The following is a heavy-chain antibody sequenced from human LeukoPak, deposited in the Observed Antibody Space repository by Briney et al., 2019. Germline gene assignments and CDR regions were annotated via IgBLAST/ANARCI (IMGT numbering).Heavy chain of an antibody. CDR1: GGSVSSGNYY. CDR2: IYYSGST. D-gene: IGHD3-10*01. CDR3: ARMPSITRGYFDY. Sequence: PSETLSLTCTVSGGSVSSGNYYWGWIRQPPGKGLEWIGSIYYSGSTYYNPSLKSRVTISVDTSKNQFSLKLSSVTAADTAVYYCARMPSITRGYFDYWGQGTLVTVSS. V-gene: IGHV4-39*01. J-gene: IGHJ4*02.